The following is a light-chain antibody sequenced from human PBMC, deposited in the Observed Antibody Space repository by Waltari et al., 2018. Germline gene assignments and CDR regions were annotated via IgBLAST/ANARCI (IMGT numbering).Light chain of an antibody. CDR1: QSLRHSDGKTY. CDR2: DVF. Sequence: DIVMTQTPLSLSVTPGQPASISCKSSQSLRHSDGKTYLHWYLQKPGQSPQVLIYDVFSRLSGLPDRFSGSGSGTDFTLKISRVEAEDVGVYYCMQGINFRTFGQGTRLEIK. CDR3: MQGINFRT. J-gene: IGKJ5*01. V-gene: IGKV2-29*02.